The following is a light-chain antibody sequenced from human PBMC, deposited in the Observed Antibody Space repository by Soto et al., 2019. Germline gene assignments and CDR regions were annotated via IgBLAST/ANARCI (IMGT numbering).Light chain of an antibody. CDR2: AAI. J-gene: IGKJ3*01. Sequence: DIQMTQSPSSLSASVGDRVTMTCRASQSISSYLNWYQQKPGMAPKLLIYAAISLQSGVPSRFSGSGFGTDFTLTISSLQPEDFATYYCQQSFSYFPTFGPGTKVDSK. V-gene: IGKV1-39*01. CDR1: QSISSY. CDR3: QQSFSYFPT.